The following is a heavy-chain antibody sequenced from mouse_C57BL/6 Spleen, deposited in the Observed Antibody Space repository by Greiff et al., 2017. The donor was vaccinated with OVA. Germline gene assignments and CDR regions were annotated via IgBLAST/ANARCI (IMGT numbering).Heavy chain of an antibody. CDR2: IDPETGGT. V-gene: IGHV1-15*01. Sequence: QVQLQQSGAELVRPGASVTLSCKASGYTFTDYEVHWVKQTPVHGLEWIGAIDPETGGTAYNQKFKGKAILTADKSSSTAYMELRSLTSEDSAVYYCTRGGYYGSTGAMDYWGQGTSVTVSS. CDR3: TRGGYYGSTGAMDY. CDR1: GYTFTDYE. J-gene: IGHJ4*01. D-gene: IGHD1-1*01.